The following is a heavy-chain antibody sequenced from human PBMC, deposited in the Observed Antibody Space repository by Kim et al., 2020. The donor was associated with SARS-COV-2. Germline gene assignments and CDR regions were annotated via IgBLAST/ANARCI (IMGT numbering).Heavy chain of an antibody. D-gene: IGHD7-27*01. Sequence: RTYYPHSLKGRFTIPRENATNTLFLEMNSLGADDTAMYYCAKDLNLGFDSWGQGPLVTVSA. CDR2: RT. V-gene: IGHV3-23*01. CDR3: AKDLNLGFDS. J-gene: IGHJ4*02.